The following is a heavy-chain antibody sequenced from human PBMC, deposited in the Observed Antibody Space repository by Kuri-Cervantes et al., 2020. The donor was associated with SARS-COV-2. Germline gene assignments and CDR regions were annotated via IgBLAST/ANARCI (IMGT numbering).Heavy chain of an antibody. CDR1: GGSISSSSYY. J-gene: IGHJ5*02. D-gene: IGHD2-2*01. Sequence: GSLRLSCTVSGGSISSSSYYWGWIRQPPGRGLEWIGSIYYSGSTYYNPSLKSRVTISVDTPKNQFSLKLSSVTAADTAVYYCARHEGVPAAFRLNWFDPWGQGTLVTVSS. V-gene: IGHV4-39*01. CDR3: ARHEGVPAAFRLNWFDP. CDR2: IYYSGST.